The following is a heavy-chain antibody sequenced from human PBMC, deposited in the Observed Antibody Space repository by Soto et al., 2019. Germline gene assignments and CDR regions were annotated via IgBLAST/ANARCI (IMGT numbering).Heavy chain of an antibody. D-gene: IGHD3-16*01. J-gene: IGHJ5*02. CDR1: GYTFTSYY. V-gene: IGHV1-46*01. Sequence: QVQLVQSGAEVKKPGASVKVSCKASGYTFTSYYMHWVRQAPGQGLEWMGIINPSGGSTSYAQKFQGRVTMTRDTSTSTVYMELSSLRSEDTAVYYCARGDHLNVGVNWFDPWGQGTLVTVSS. CDR3: ARGDHLNVGVNWFDP. CDR2: INPSGGST.